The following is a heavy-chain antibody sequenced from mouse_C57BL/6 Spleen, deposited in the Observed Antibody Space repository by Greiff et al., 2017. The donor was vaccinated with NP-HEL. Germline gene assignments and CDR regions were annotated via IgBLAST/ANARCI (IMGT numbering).Heavy chain of an antibody. J-gene: IGHJ2*01. D-gene: IGHD1-1*01. Sequence: EVKLMESGGDLVKPGGSLKLSCAASGFTFSSYGMSWVRQTPDKRLEWVATISSGGSYTYYPDSVKGRFTISRDNAKNTLYLQMSSLKSEDTAMYYCARSYDYFDYWGQGTTLTVSS. CDR3: ARSYDYFDY. V-gene: IGHV5-6*01. CDR1: GFTFSSYG. CDR2: ISSGGSYT.